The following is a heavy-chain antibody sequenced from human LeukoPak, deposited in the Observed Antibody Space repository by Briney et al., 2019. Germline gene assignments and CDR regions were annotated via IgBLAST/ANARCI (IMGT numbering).Heavy chain of an antibody. CDR3: AREKKSGYDSGMVDWFDP. Sequence: PSETLSLTCTVSGGSISSGSYYWSWIRQPAGKGLEWIGRIYTSGSTNYNPSLKSRVTISVDTYKNQFSLKLSSVTAADTAVYYCAREKKSGYDSGMVDWFDPWGQGTLVTVSS. J-gene: IGHJ5*02. CDR2: IYTSGST. D-gene: IGHD5-12*01. V-gene: IGHV4-61*02. CDR1: GGSISSGSYY.